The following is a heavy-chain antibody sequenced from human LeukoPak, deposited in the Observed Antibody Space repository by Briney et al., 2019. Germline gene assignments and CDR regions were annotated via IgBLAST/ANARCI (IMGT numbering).Heavy chain of an antibody. J-gene: IGHJ6*03. CDR1: GESFSGYY. CDR2: MNPSGST. V-gene: IGHV4-34*01. Sequence: PSETLSLTCAVYGESFSGYYWTWIRQTPGKGLEWIGEMNPSGSTNYNPSLKSRVTISVDTSKNQFSLKLSSVTAADTAVYYCARGRQDVTMIVVVMTAVSYYLDVWGKGTTVTVS. D-gene: IGHD3-22*01. CDR3: ARGRQDVTMIVVVMTAVSYYLDV.